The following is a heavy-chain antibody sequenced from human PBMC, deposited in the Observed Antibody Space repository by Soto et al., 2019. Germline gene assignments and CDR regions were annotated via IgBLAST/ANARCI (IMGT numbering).Heavy chain of an antibody. V-gene: IGHV3-48*03. J-gene: IGHJ6*02. Sequence: GGSLRLSCAASGFTFSRFELHWVRQAPGKGLEWISYISSSGSTAYYASSVEGRFTISRDNANNSLYLQMNSLRAEDTAVYYCARDLRRPEYGMDVWGQGTTVTVSS. CDR1: GFTFSRFE. CDR3: ARDLRRPEYGMDV. CDR2: ISSSGSTA.